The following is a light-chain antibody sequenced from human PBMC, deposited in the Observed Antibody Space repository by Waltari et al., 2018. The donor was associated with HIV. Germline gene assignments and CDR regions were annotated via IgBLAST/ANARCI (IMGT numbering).Light chain of an antibody. Sequence: QSSLPHPASASASPVPATTISSTRTTSAVGLYNYVSWYQQNPGKAPKLMIYDVSTRPSGVSNRFSGSKSGNTASLTISGLQAEDEADYYCCSYAGSSTWVFGGGTKLTVL. V-gene: IGLV2-23*02. CDR1: TSAVGLYNY. CDR3: CSYAGSSTWV. CDR2: DVS. J-gene: IGLJ3*02.